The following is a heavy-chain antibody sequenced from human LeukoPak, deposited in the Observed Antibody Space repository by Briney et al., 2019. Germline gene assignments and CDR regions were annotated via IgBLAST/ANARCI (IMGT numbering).Heavy chain of an antibody. CDR1: GGSISSSSFY. CDR2: IYYSVRT. D-gene: IGHD4-17*01. J-gene: IGHJ4*02. Sequence: SETLSLTCTVSGGSISSSSFYWGWIRQPPGKGLEWIGIIYYSVRTYYNPSLKSRVTISVDTSKNQFSLKLSSVTAADTAVYYCARVPTVTFFDYWGQGTLVTVSS. V-gene: IGHV4-39*01. CDR3: ARVPTVTFFDY.